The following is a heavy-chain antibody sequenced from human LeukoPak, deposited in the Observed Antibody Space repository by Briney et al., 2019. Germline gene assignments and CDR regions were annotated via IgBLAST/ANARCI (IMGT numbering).Heavy chain of an antibody. D-gene: IGHD3-16*02. CDR1: GLTFADYT. CDR2: ISWDGGSS. Sequence: PGGSLRLSCAASGLTFADYTMHWVRQAPGKGLEWVSLISWDGGSSYYADSVKGRFTISRDNSKNTLYLQMNSLSAEDTAVYYCAKDGYTPSSGGFDYWGQGTLVTVSS. V-gene: IGHV3-43*01. CDR3: AKDGYTPSSGGFDY. J-gene: IGHJ4*02.